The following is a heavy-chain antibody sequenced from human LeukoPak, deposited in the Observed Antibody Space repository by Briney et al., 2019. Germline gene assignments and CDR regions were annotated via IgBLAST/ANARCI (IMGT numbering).Heavy chain of an antibody. Sequence: GGSLRLSCAASGFTFSSYAMSWVRQAPGKGLEWVSAISGSGGSTYYADSVKGRFTISRDNSKNTLYLQMNSLRAEDTAVYYCAAQEWLVWAFDIWGQGTMVTVSS. V-gene: IGHV3-23*01. CDR2: ISGSGGST. CDR3: AAQEWLVWAFDI. CDR1: GFTFSSYA. D-gene: IGHD6-19*01. J-gene: IGHJ3*02.